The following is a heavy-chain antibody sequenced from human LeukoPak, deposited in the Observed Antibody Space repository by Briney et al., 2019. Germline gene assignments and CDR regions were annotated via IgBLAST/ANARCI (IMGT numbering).Heavy chain of an antibody. CDR1: EYSFPTYC. J-gene: IGHJ4*02. CDR3: AIGRGGQQLGDY. Sequence: GESLKISCKHSEYSFPTYCIGWVRQMPGKGLEWMGIIYPDDSDTRYSPSFQGQVTISADKSISTAYLQWSSLKASDTAMYYCAIGRGGQQLGDYWGQGTLATVSS. D-gene: IGHD6-13*01. CDR2: IYPDDSDT. V-gene: IGHV5-51*01.